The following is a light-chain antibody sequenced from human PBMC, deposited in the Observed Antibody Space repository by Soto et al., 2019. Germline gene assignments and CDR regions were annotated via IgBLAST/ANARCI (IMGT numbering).Light chain of an antibody. V-gene: IGKV1-17*01. CDR2: AAS. CDR1: QGIRTA. Sequence: DIQMTQSPSSLSASVGDRVTITCRARQGIRTALGWYQQKPGKAPKRLIYAASSLQSGDPSRFSGSGSGTEFTLTISSLQPEDFATYYCLQHNSYPWTFGQGPKVEIK. CDR3: LQHNSYPWT. J-gene: IGKJ1*01.